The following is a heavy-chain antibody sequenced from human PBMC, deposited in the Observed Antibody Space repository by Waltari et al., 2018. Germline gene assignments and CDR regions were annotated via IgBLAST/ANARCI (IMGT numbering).Heavy chain of an antibody. CDR2: ISANGDGT. J-gene: IGHJ4*02. CDR3: AREGGTSDYNGYFDY. V-gene: IGHV3-64*02. CDR1: GFDFSKSI. D-gene: IGHD3-9*01. Sequence: EVQLVESGEGLVQPGGSLRLSCEASGFDFSKSIIHWVRQAPGKGLEFVSAISANGDGTYYAASVKGRFTISRDNSKNTVYLHMGSLRAEDMAVYHCAREGGTSDYNGYFDYWGPGTLVTVSS.